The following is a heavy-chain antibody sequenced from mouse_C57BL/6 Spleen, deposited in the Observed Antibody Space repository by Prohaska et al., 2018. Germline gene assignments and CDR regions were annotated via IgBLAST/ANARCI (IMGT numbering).Heavy chain of an antibody. CDR3: ARGYYGSSYWYFDV. CDR2: IYPGSGNT. D-gene: IGHD1-1*01. Sequence: QVQLKQSGAELVRPGASVKLSCKASGYTFIHYYITWVKQRPGHVLEWIARIYPGSGNTYYNEKFKGKATLTAEKSSSTAYMQLSSLTSEDSAVYFCARGYYGSSYWYFDVWGTGTTVTVSS. CDR1: GYTFIHYY. J-gene: IGHJ1*03. V-gene: IGHV1-76*01.